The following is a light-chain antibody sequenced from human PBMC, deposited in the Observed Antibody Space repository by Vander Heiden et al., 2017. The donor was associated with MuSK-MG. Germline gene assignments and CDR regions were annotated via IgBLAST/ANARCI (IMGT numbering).Light chain of an antibody. CDR3: AAWDDSLSGRVV. CDR1: SSNIGSNY. Sequence: QSVLTPPPSASGTPGQRVTISCSGSSSNIGSNYVYWYQQLPGTAPKLLIYRNNQRPSGVPDRFSGSKSGTSASLAISGLRSEDEADYYCAAWDDSLSGRVVFGGGTKLTVL. CDR2: RNN. V-gene: IGLV1-47*01. J-gene: IGLJ2*01.